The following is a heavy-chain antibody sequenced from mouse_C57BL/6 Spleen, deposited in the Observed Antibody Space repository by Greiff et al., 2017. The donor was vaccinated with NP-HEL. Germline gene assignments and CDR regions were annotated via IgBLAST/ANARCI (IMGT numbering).Heavy chain of an antibody. J-gene: IGHJ3*01. CDR1: GYTFTSYW. D-gene: IGHD2-3*01. CDR2: IDPSDSYT. CDR3: ARWGIYDGYYGWFAY. Sequence: QVQLQQPGAELVMPGASVKLSCKASGYTFTSYWMHWVKQRPGQGLEWIGEIDPSDSYTNYNQKFKGKSTLTVDKSSSPAYMQLSSLTSEDSAVYYCARWGIYDGYYGWFAYWGQGTLVTVSA. V-gene: IGHV1-69*01.